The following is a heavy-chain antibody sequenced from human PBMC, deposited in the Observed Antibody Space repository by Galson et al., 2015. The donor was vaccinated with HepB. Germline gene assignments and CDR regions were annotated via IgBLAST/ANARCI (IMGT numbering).Heavy chain of an antibody. CDR1: GYSFTTYW. J-gene: IGHJ6*02. Sequence: QSGAEVKKPGESLRISCKGSGYSFTTYWISWVRQMPGKGLEWMGNIDPSDSYTNYSPSFQGHATISVDRSISTAYLQWSSLKASDTAVYYCAKDVKYCNSNTCPVGFYYYFGMDVWGQGTTVTVSS. V-gene: IGHV5-10-1*01. CDR3: AKDVKYCNSNTCPVGFYYYFGMDV. D-gene: IGHD2/OR15-2a*01. CDR2: IDPSDSYT.